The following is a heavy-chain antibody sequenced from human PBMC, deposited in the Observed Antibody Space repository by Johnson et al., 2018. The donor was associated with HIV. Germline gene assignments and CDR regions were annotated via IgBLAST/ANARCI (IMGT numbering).Heavy chain of an antibody. V-gene: IGHV3-30-3*01. D-gene: IGHD1-26*01. CDR2: ISYDGNNK. J-gene: IGHJ3*02. CDR3: ARDLVVGDHSTPLTHAFDI. Sequence: QMQLVESGGGLVKPGDSLRLSCTASGFRFSNAWMGWVRQAPGKGLEWVAVISYDGNNKYYADSVKGRFTISRDNSRNTLYLQMNTLRTEDTALYYCARDLVVGDHSTPLTHAFDIWGQGTLVSVSS. CDR1: GFRFSNAW.